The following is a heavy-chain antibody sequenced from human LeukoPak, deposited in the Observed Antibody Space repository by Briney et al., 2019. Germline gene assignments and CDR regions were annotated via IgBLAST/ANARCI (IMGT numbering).Heavy chain of an antibody. V-gene: IGHV3-20*04. D-gene: IGHD1-1*01. Sequence: GGSLKLSCAASGFMFDDYGMSWVRQTPGQGLEWVSYINWNGGSTDYADSLKGRFTISRDNAKNSLYLHMSSLRDEDTDFYYCARRNTTNWYNWFDPWGQGTLVIVSS. J-gene: IGHJ5*02. CDR2: INWNGGST. CDR1: GFMFDDYG. CDR3: ARRNTTNWYNWFDP.